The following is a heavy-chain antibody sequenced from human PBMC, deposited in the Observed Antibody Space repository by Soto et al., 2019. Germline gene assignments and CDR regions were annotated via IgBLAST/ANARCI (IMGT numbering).Heavy chain of an antibody. CDR2: ISGSGGST. Sequence: GGSLRLSCAASGFTFSSYAMSWVRQAPGKGLEWVSAISGSGGSTYYADSVKGRFTISRDNSKNTLYLQMNSLRAEDTAVYYCAKDLLRSPDSNYGCMDVWGQGTTVTVSS. CDR3: AKDLLRSPDSNYGCMDV. D-gene: IGHD4-4*01. V-gene: IGHV3-23*01. J-gene: IGHJ6*02. CDR1: GFTFSSYA.